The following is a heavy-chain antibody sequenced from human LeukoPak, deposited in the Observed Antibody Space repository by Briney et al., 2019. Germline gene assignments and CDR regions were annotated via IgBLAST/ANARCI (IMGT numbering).Heavy chain of an antibody. CDR1: GFTFSSYW. J-gene: IGHJ3*02. CDR2: IKQDGSEK. V-gene: IGHV3-7*01. Sequence: GGSLRLSCAASGFTFSSYWMSWVRQAPGKGLEWVANIKQDGSEKYYVDSVKGRFTISRDNAKNSLYLQMNSLRAEDTAVYYCARRKVVVAASTDAFDIWGRGTMVTVSS. CDR3: ARRKVVVAASTDAFDI. D-gene: IGHD2-15*01.